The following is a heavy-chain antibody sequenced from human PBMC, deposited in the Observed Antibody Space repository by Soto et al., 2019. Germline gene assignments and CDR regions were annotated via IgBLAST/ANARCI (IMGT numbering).Heavy chain of an antibody. CDR2: IGTAGDP. D-gene: IGHD3-10*01. Sequence: GGSLRLSCAASGFTFSSYDMHWVRQATGKGLEWVSAIGTAGDPYYPGSVKGRFTISRENAKNSLYLQMNSLRAGDTAVYYCARGTYYYGSGTGPSYYYYYGMDVWGQGTTVTVS. V-gene: IGHV3-13*05. J-gene: IGHJ6*02. CDR1: GFTFSSYD. CDR3: ARGTYYYGSGTGPSYYYYYGMDV.